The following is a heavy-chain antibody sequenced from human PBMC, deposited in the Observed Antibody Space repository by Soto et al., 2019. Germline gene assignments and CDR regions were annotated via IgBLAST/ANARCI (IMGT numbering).Heavy chain of an antibody. CDR1: GFTFSSYS. V-gene: IGHV3-21*01. CDR2: ISSGSSDK. Sequence: EVQLVESGGGLVKPGGSLRLSCAGSGFTFSSYSMNWVRQAPGKGLEWVSSISSGSSDKYYADSVKGRFTISRANASNSLNLKINTLRAEETAVYYCARGGCGWFDPWGQGILVTVSS. CDR3: ARGGCGWFDP. D-gene: IGHD3-16*01. J-gene: IGHJ5*02.